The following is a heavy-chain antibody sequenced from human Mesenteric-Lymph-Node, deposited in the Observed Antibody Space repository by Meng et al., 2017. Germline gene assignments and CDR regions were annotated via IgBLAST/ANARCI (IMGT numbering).Heavy chain of an antibody. CDR3: ARGVTMVRGVIRKNYYFDY. CDR1: GYSISSGYY. J-gene: IGHJ4*02. Sequence: SQTRSLTCAVSGYSISSGYYWGWIRQPPGKGLEWIGSIYHSGSTNYNPSLKSRVTISVDTSKNQFSLKLSSVTAADTAVYYCARGVTMVRGVIRKNYYFDYWGQGTLVTISS. D-gene: IGHD3-10*01. CDR2: IYHSGST. V-gene: IGHV4-38-2*01.